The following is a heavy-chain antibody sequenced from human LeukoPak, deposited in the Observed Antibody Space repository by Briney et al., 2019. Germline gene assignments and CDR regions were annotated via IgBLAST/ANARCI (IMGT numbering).Heavy chain of an antibody. D-gene: IGHD1-26*01. CDR3: SLGATYYYGIDG. V-gene: IGHV3-49*04. J-gene: IGHJ6*01. CDR2: IRSKAYGGTT. Sequence: PGRSLRLSCTASGFTFGDYAMSWVRQAPGKGLEWVGFIRSKAYGGTTAYAASVKGRFTISRDDSKSIAYLQMTSLKSEDRAVYYCSLGATYYYGIDGWGQGITVTVSA. CDR1: GFTFGDYA.